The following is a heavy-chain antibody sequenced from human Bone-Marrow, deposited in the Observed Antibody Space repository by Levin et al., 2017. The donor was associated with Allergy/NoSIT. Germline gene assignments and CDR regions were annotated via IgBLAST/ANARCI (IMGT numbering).Heavy chain of an antibody. Sequence: GGSLRLSCEASGFRFDNSAMHWVRQAPGKGLEWVAVISNDGTIKYHAESVTGRFTISRDNSNNTLYLLMDSLRTEDTAVYYCVKGGSHGGYHQGHASWGQGILVTVSS. D-gene: IGHD5-12*01. V-gene: IGHV3-30-3*01. CDR1: GFRFDNSA. J-gene: IGHJ4*02. CDR3: VKGGSHGGYHQGHAS. CDR2: ISNDGTIK.